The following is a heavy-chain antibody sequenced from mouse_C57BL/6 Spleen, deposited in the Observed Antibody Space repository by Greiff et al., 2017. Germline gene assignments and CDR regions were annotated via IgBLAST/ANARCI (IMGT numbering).Heavy chain of an antibody. CDR2: ISSGSSTI. D-gene: IGHD2-4*01. Sequence: EVQRVESGGGLVKPGGSLKLSCAASGFTFSDYGMNWVRQAPEKGLEWVAYISSGSSTIYYADTVKGRFTISRDNAKNTLFLQMTSLRSEDTAMYYCARVRLRGAMDYWGQGTSVTVSS. V-gene: IGHV5-17*01. CDR3: ARVRLRGAMDY. J-gene: IGHJ4*01. CDR1: GFTFSDYG.